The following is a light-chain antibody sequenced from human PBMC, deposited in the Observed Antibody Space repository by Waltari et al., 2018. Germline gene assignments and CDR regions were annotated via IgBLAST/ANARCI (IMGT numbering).Light chain of an antibody. V-gene: IGKV1-9*01. CDR1: QGISNY. Sequence: IQLTQSPSSLSASVGDRVPINCRASQGISNYLAWYQQKPGQAPTRLIYASSTLQSGVPSRVSGSVSGTDVTLTISSLHPEDFATYYCQQLNSYQWTFGQGTKVAIK. J-gene: IGKJ1*01. CDR3: QQLNSYQWT. CDR2: ASS.